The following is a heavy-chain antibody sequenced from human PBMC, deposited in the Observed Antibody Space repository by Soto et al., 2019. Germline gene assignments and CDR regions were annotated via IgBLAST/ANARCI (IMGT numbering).Heavy chain of an antibody. V-gene: IGHV3-21*01. CDR2: ISSSSSHI. CDR3: ATRYCTSTNCYSFDY. D-gene: IGHD2-2*01. J-gene: IGHJ4*02. Sequence: EVHLVESGGGLVKPGGSLRLSCAASGFTFSSYSMNWVRQAPGKGLERVSSISSSSSHIFYADSVKGRLTISRDNANNSLYLQMNSLRVEDTAVYYCATRYCTSTNCYSFDYWGQGILVTVSS. CDR1: GFTFSSYS.